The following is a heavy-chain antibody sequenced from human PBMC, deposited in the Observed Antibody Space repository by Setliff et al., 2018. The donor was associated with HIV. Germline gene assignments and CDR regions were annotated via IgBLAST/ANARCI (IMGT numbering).Heavy chain of an antibody. CDR1: GESLSAYY. Sequence: SETLSLTCAVYGESLSAYYWGWIRQPPGKGLEWIGSIYYSGSTYYNPSLKSRVTISVDTSKNQFSLNLSSVTAADTAVYYCARLKSGSLGGYVDYWGQGTLVTVSS. D-gene: IGHD3-10*01. CDR2: IYYSGST. CDR3: ARLKSGSLGGYVDY. J-gene: IGHJ4*02. V-gene: IGHV4-34*11.